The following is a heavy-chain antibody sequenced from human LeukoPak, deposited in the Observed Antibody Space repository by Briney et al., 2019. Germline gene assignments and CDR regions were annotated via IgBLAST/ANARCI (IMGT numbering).Heavy chain of an antibody. Sequence: PSETLSLTCTVSGGSIRNYYWSWIRQPPGKGLEWIGYVYYRGNTDYNPSLESRVTISVDTSKNQFSLKLSSVTAADTAVYYCARERRDSLSYYGMDVWGQGTTVTVSS. J-gene: IGHJ6*02. D-gene: IGHD3-22*01. CDR3: ARERRDSLSYYGMDV. CDR2: VYYRGNT. V-gene: IGHV4-59*01. CDR1: GGSIRNYY.